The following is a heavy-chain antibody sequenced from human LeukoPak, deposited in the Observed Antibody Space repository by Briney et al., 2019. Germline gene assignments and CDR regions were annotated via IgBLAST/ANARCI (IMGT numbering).Heavy chain of an antibody. CDR3: ARDYYDSSGYPDY. J-gene: IGHJ4*02. V-gene: IGHV3-30-3*01. Sequence: GGSLRLSCAASGFTFSSYAMHWVRQAPGKGLEWVAVISYDGSNKYYADSVKGRLTISRDNSKNTLYLQMNSLRAEDTAVYYCARDYYDSSGYPDYWGQGTLVTVSS. CDR1: GFTFSSYA. D-gene: IGHD3-22*01. CDR2: ISYDGSNK.